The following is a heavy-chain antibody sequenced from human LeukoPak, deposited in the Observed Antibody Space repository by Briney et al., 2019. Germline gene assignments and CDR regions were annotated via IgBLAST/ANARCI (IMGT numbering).Heavy chain of an antibody. CDR2: IWYDGSNK. CDR3: ARELAGLDY. V-gene: IGHV3-33*01. D-gene: IGHD6-13*01. J-gene: IGHJ4*02. CDR1: GFTFSSYG. Sequence: GGSLRPSCAASGFTFSSYGMHWVRQAPGRGLEWVAVIWYDGSNKYYADSVKGRFTISRDNSKNTLYLQMNSLRAEDTAVYYCARELAGLDYWGQGTLVTVSS.